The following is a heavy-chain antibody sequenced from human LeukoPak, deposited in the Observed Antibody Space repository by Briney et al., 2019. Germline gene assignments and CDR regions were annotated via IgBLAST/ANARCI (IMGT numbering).Heavy chain of an antibody. D-gene: IGHD2-21*02. V-gene: IGHV3-9*01. CDR3: AKVDCGGDCPNGAFDI. CDR2: ISWNSGSI. CDR1: GFTFDDYA. Sequence: PGGSLRLSCAASGFTFDDYAMHWVRQAPGKGLEWVSGISWNSGSIGYADSVKGRFTISRDNAKNSLYLQMNSLRAEDTVLYYCAKVDCGGDCPNGAFDIWGQGTMVTVSS. J-gene: IGHJ3*02.